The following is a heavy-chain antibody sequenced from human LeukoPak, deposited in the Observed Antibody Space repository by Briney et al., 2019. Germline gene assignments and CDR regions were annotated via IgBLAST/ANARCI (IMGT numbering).Heavy chain of an antibody. D-gene: IGHD6-13*01. CDR3: ARDKAGLDY. CDR1: GDSVSSNSVA. CDR2: TYYRSKWYN. J-gene: IGHJ4*02. V-gene: IGHV6-1*01. Sequence: KPSQTLSLTCAISGDSVSSNSVAWNWIRQSPSRGLGWLGRTYYRSKWYNEYAESVKSRMNIKPDTSRNQFSLQLNSVTPEDTAVYYCARDKAGLDYWGQGTLVTVSS.